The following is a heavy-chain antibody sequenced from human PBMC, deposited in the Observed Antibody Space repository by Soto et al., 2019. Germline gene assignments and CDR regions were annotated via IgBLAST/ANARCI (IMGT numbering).Heavy chain of an antibody. J-gene: IGHJ4*03. Sequence: GGSLRLSCAASGYSFGTYGVHWVRQAPGQGLEWVAFISHDGRSRYYVEPTTGRFTISRDNSKNTLYLQMNSLRAEDTALYYCAKKEEYDHVWGKSPLDWGQGTLVTVSS. CDR2: ISHDGRSR. D-gene: IGHD3-16*01. CDR1: GYSFGTYG. V-gene: IGHV3-30*18. CDR3: AKKEEYDHVWGKSPLD.